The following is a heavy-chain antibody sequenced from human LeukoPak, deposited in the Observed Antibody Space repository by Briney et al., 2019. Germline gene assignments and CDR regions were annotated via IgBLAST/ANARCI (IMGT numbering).Heavy chain of an antibody. CDR2: ISPNSGAT. J-gene: IGHJ4*02. CDR1: GYTFTDYY. CDR3: ARYTAMFRGFDF. D-gene: IGHD5-18*01. V-gene: IGHV1-2*02. Sequence: ASVKVSCKASGYTFTDYYMHWVRQAPGQGLEWMGWISPNSGATNYAQKFQGRVTMTRDTSISTAYMELSRLRSDDAAMYYCARYTAMFRGFDFWGQGTLVTVSS.